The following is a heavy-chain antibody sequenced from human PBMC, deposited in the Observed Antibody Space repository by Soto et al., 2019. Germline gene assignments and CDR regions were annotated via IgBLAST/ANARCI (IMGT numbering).Heavy chain of an antibody. J-gene: IGHJ4*02. CDR3: GRARGEQWFGEQLF. V-gene: IGHV3-13*04. CDR2: IGTPGDT. CDR1: GFTFSSYD. D-gene: IGHD3-10*01. Sequence: EVQLVESGGGLVQPGGSLRLSCAASGFTFSSYDMHWVRQPTGKSLEWVSAIGTPGDTYYAGSVKGRFTISRENAKTSLYLQMNSLRAGDTAVYYCGRARGEQWFGEQLFWGQGILVTVSS.